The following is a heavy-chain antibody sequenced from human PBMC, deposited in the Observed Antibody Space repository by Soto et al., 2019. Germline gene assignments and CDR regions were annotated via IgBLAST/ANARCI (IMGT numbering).Heavy chain of an antibody. Sequence: GSMRHSYTALGLNFRNYSMHRVIQNTGKGLEWVSYISSSSSTIYYADSVKGRFTISRDNAKNSLYLQMNSLRAEDTAVYYCARGFLEWLSHNWYFDLWGRGTLVTVSS. V-gene: IGHV3-48*01. CDR1: GLNFRNYS. CDR2: ISSSSSTI. CDR3: ARGFLEWLSHNWYFDL. D-gene: IGHD3-3*01. J-gene: IGHJ2*01.